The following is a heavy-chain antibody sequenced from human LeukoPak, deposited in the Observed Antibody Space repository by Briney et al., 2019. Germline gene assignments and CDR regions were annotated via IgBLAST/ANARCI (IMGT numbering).Heavy chain of an antibody. CDR2: IYHSGST. CDR1: GYSISIGYY. V-gene: IGHV4-38-2*02. CDR3: ARDPYSGSYKPTN. Sequence: PSETLSLTCAVSGYSISIGYYWGWIRQPPGKGPEWIGSIYHSGSTYYNPSLKSRVTISVDTSKNQFSLKLSSVTAADTAVYYCARDPYSGSYKPTNWGQETLVTVSS. J-gene: IGHJ4*02. D-gene: IGHD1-26*01.